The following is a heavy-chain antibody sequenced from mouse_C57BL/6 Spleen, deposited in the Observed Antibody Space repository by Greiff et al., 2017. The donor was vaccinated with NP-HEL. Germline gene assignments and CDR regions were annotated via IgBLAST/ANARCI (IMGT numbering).Heavy chain of an antibody. CDR3: ARNYGRSYFAY. Sequence: VQLQQSGAELVRPGASVKLSCKASGYTFTDYYINWVKQRPGQGLEWIARIYPGSGNTYYNEKFKGKATLTAEKSSSTAYMQLSSLTSEDSAVYFCARNYGRSYFAYWGQGTLVTVSA. D-gene: IGHD1-1*01. V-gene: IGHV1-76*01. J-gene: IGHJ3*01. CDR2: IYPGSGNT. CDR1: GYTFTDYY.